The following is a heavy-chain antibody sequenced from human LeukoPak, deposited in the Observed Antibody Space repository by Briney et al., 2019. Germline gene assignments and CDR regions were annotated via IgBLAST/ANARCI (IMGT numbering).Heavy chain of an antibody. CDR3: AKPSSSSSTWEAFDI. Sequence: GTSLRLSCAASGFTFSSYGIHWVRQAPGKGLEWVAVISYHGKNKYYGDSVKGRFTISRDNSKNTLYLQMNSLRDEDTAVYYCAKPSSSSSTWEAFDIWGQETLVTVSP. J-gene: IGHJ3*02. CDR1: GFTFSSYG. CDR2: ISYHGKNK. D-gene: IGHD6-6*01. V-gene: IGHV3-30*18.